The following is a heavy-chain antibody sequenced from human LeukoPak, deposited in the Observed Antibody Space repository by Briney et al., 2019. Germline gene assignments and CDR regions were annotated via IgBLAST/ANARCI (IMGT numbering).Heavy chain of an antibody. CDR1: GFTFDDYA. CDR3: AKDRGYDILTGENDY. CDR2: ISGDGGST. J-gene: IGHJ4*02. D-gene: IGHD3-9*01. Sequence: GGSLRLSCAASGFTFDDYAMHWVRQAPGKGLEWVSLISGDGGSTYYEDSVKGRFTISRDNSKNSLYLQMNSLRTEDTALYYCAKDRGYDILTGENDYWGQGTLVTVSS. V-gene: IGHV3-43*02.